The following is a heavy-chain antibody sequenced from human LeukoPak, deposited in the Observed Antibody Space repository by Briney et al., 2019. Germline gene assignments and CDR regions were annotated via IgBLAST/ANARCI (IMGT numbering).Heavy chain of an antibody. CDR1: GFTVSSNY. V-gene: IGHV3-66*01. D-gene: IGHD3-3*01. CDR2: IYSGGST. J-gene: IGHJ4*02. CDR3: ARDQSSFWGGYYHNYFDY. Sequence: GGSLRLSCAASGFTVSSNYMSWVRQAPGKGLEWVSVIYSGGSTYYADSVKGRFTISRDNAKNSLYLQMNSLRAEDTAVYYCARDQSSFWGGYYHNYFDYWGQGTLVTVSS.